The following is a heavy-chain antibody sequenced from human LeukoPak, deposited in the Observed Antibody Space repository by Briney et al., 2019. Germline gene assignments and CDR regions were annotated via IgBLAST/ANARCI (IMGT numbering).Heavy chain of an antibody. CDR3: AKDFGYYGSGSYFDY. V-gene: IGHV3-66*01. Sequence: GGSLRLSCAASGFTVSSNYMSWVRQAPGKGLEWVSVIYSGGSTYYADSVKGRFTISRDNSKNTLYLRMNSLRAEDTAVYYCAKDFGYYGSGSYFDYWGQGTLVTVSS. D-gene: IGHD3-10*01. J-gene: IGHJ4*02. CDR1: GFTVSSNY. CDR2: IYSGGST.